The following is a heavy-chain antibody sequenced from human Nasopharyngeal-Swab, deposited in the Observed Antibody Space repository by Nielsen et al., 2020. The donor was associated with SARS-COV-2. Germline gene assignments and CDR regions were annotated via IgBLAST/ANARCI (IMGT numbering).Heavy chain of an antibody. CDR2: IYHSGST. Sequence: GSLRLSCAVSGGSISSSNWWSWVRQPPGKGLEWIGEIYHSGSTNYNPSLKSRVTISVDKSKNQFSLKLSSVTAADTAMYYCARSEYSSSLRGGWFDPWGQGTLVTVSS. CDR3: ARSEYSSSLRGGWFDP. J-gene: IGHJ5*02. D-gene: IGHD6-6*01. V-gene: IGHV4-4*02. CDR1: GGSISSSNW.